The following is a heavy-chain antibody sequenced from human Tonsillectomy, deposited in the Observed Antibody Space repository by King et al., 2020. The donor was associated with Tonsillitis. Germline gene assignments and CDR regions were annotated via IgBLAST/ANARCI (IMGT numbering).Heavy chain of an antibody. CDR1: GFTFDDYT. Sequence: VQLVESGGVVVQPGGSLRLSCAASGFTFDDYTMHWVRQTPEKGLEWGSLISWDGVSTYYADSVKGRFTISRDNSKNSLYLQMNSLRTDDTALYYCAKAQYYDSYYYMDVWGKGTTVTVSS. CDR2: ISWDGVST. J-gene: IGHJ6*03. V-gene: IGHV3-43*01. CDR3: AKAQYYDSYYYMDV.